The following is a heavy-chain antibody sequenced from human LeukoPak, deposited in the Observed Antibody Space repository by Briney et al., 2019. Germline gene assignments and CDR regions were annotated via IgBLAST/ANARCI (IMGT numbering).Heavy chain of an antibody. V-gene: IGHV3-33*06. Sequence: GRSLRLSCAASGFIFSNYGMHWVRQAPGKGLEWVAVIWYDGSNKYYADSVKGRFTISRDNSKNRVYLQMNSLRVEDTAVYYCAQQDGDWGQETLVTVSS. CDR1: GFIFSNYG. CDR2: IWYDGSNK. CDR3: AQQDGD. J-gene: IGHJ4*02.